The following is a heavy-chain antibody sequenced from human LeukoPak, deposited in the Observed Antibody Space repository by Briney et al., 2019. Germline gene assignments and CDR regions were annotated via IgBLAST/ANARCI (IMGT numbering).Heavy chain of an antibody. CDR2: ISAYNGNT. V-gene: IGHV1-18*01. D-gene: IGHD6-19*01. CDR1: GYTFTSYG. J-gene: IGHJ4*02. Sequence: ASVKVSCKASGYTFTSYGISWVRQAPGQGLEWMGWISAYNGNTNYAQKLQGRVTMTTDTSTSTAYMELRSLRSDDTAVYFCARGVWPMYSSGRPLDYWGQGTLVTVSS. CDR3: ARGVWPMYSSGRPLDY.